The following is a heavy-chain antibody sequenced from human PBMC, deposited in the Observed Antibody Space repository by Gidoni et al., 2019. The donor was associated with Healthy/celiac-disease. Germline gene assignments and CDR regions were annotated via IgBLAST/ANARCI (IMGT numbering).Heavy chain of an antibody. CDR3: AKEFGYCGGDCWDAFDI. CDR1: GFTCSSDA. CDR2: ISGSCGST. V-gene: IGHV3-23*01. Sequence: EGQLLESGGGLVQPGGSLRLSCVASGFTCSSDAMSWVRQAPGKGLEWVSAISGSCGSTYYADSVKGRFTISRDNSKNTLYLQMNSLRAEDTAVYYCAKEFGYCGGDCWDAFDIWGQGTMVTVSS. J-gene: IGHJ3*02. D-gene: IGHD2-21*02.